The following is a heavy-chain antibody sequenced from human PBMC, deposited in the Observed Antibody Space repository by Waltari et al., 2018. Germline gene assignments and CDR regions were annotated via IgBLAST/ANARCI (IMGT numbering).Heavy chain of an antibody. D-gene: IGHD1-26*01. CDR3: AKGGIVGATTQPTINWYFDL. Sequence: EVQLLESGGGLVQPGGSLRLSCAASGFTFSSYAMSWVRQAPGKGLEWVSAISGRGGSTDYADSVKGRFTSSRDNSKNTLYLQMNSLRAEDTAVYYCAKGGIVGATTQPTINWYFDLWGRGTLVTVSS. CDR2: ISGRGGST. J-gene: IGHJ2*01. V-gene: IGHV3-23*01. CDR1: GFTFSSYA.